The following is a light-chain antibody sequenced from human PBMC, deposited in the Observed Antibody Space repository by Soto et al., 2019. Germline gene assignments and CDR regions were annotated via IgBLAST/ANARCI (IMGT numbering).Light chain of an antibody. J-gene: IGKJ2*01. CDR2: AVS. CDR3: LQDYNYPYT. Sequence: AIQMTQTPSSLSASVGDRVTITCRSSQGIRNDLGWYQQKPGKAPELLIYAVSFLQSGVPSRFSGSGSGTDFTLTISSLQPEDFATYYCLQDYNYPYTFGQGTKLEIK. V-gene: IGKV1-6*01. CDR1: QGIRND.